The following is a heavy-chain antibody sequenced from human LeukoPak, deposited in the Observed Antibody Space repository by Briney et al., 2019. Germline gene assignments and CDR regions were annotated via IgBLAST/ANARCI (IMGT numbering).Heavy chain of an antibody. CDR1: GFTFSSYW. CDR2: IKQDGSEK. D-gene: IGHD6-19*01. V-gene: IGHV3-7*01. J-gene: IGHJ6*03. CDR3: ARGSSGLDYYYYMDV. Sequence: GGSLRLSCTASGFTFSSYWMSWVRQAPGKGLEWVANIKQDGSEKYYVDSVKGRFTISRDNAKNSLYLQMNSLRAEDTAVYYCARGSSGLDYYYYMDVWGKGTTVTVSS.